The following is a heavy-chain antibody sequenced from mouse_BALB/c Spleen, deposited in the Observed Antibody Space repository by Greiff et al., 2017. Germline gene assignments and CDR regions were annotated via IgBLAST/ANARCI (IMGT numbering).Heavy chain of an antibody. CDR3: TIYYDYAWFAD. Sequence: VQLQQPGAELVKPGTSVKLSCKASGYNFTSYWINWVKLRPGQGLEWIGAIYPGNSDTSYNQKFKGKAKLTAVTSTSTAYMELSSLTNEDSAVYYCTIYYDYAWFADWGQGTLVTVSA. J-gene: IGHJ3*01. D-gene: IGHD2-4*01. V-gene: IGHV1-5*01. CDR1: GYNFTSYW. CDR2: IYPGNSDT.